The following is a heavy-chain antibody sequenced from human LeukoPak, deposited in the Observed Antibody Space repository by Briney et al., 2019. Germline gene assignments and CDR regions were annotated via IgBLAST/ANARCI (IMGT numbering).Heavy chain of an antibody. CDR1: GYSISSGYY. Sequence: SETLSLTCTVSGYSISSGYYWGWIRQPPGKGLEWIGSIYYSGSTYYNPSLKSRVTISIDTSKNQFSLKLSSVTAADTAIYYCARDVYGDYYFDYWGQGTLVTVSS. J-gene: IGHJ4*02. CDR2: IYYSGST. V-gene: IGHV4-38-2*02. D-gene: IGHD4-17*01. CDR3: ARDVYGDYYFDY.